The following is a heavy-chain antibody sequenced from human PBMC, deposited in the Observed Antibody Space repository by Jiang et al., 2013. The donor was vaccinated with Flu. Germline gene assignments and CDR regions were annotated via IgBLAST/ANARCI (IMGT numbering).Heavy chain of an antibody. Sequence: RLSCAASGFTFSSYAMSWVRQAPGKGLEWVSAISGSGGSTYYADSVKGRFTISRDNSKNTLYLQMNSLRAEDTAVYYCLAAAGLKGWYYGMDVWGQGTTVTVSS. CDR2: ISGSGGST. CDR1: GFTFSSYA. D-gene: IGHD6-13*01. CDR3: LAAAGLKGWYYGMDV. J-gene: IGHJ6*02. V-gene: IGHV3-23*01.